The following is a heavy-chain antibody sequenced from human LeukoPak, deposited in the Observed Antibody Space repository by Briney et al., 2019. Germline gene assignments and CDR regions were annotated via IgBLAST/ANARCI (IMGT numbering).Heavy chain of an antibody. CDR2: ISTGSSYI. J-gene: IGHJ1*01. CDR1: GFTFSSYS. V-gene: IGHV3-21*01. CDR3: ANLEYFQH. Sequence: GGSLRLSCAASGFTFSSYSMNWVRQAPGKGLEWVSFISTGSSYIHNADSVKGRFTISRDNAENSLYLQMNSLRAEDTAVYYCANLEYFQHWGQGTLATVSS.